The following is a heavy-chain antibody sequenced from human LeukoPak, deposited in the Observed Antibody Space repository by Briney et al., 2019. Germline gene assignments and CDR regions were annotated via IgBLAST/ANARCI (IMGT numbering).Heavy chain of an antibody. Sequence: ASVKVSCKASGYTFTGYYTHWVRQAPGQGLEWMGWINPNSGGTNYAQKFQGRVTMTRDTSISTAYMELSRLRSDDTAVYYCARDEAVAGTEVGFPWGQGTLVTVSS. D-gene: IGHD6-19*01. CDR1: GYTFTGYY. V-gene: IGHV1-2*02. CDR3: ARDEAVAGTEVGFP. J-gene: IGHJ5*02. CDR2: INPNSGGT.